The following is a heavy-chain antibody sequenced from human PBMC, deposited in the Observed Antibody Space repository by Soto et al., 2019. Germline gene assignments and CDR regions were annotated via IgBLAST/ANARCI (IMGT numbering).Heavy chain of an antibody. CDR3: ARASISGGNSASHYAMDV. CDR1: GASMTGASMSSYY. CDR2: IYYIGST. V-gene: IGHV4-61*01. D-gene: IGHD2-15*01. Sequence: SETLSLTCTVSGASMTGASMSSYYWSWIRQPPGKGLEWIGYIYYIGSTDYNPSLKSRVTISVDTSNNQFTLKLNSVTSADTAVYYCARASISGGNSASHYAMDVWGQGTTVTVSS. J-gene: IGHJ6*02.